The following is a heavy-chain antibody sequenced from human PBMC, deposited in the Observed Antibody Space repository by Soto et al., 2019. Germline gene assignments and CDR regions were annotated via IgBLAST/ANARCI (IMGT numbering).Heavy chain of an antibody. CDR3: AKDLFLGYCSGGSCYSMRSEYFQH. CDR2: ISGSGGST. D-gene: IGHD2-15*01. CDR1: GFTFSSFV. V-gene: IGHV3-23*01. Sequence: GGSLRLSCAASGFTFSSFVMNWVRQAPGKGLEWVSAISGSGGSTYYADSVKGRFTISRDNSKNTLYLQMNSLRAEDTAVYYCAKDLFLGYCSGGSCYSMRSEYFQHWGQGTLVTVSS. J-gene: IGHJ1*01.